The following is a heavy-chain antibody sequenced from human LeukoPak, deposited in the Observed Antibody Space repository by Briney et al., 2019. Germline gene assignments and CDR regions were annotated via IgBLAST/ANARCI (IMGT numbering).Heavy chain of an antibody. CDR2: ISSSSSYI. CDR1: GFTFSSYS. Sequence: PGGSLRLSCAASGFTFSSYSMNWVRQAPGKGLEWVSSISSSSSYIYYADSVKGRFTISRDNAKNSLYLQMNSLRAEDTAVYYCARVMAWSGVDYYYYMDVWGKGTTVTISS. J-gene: IGHJ6*03. D-gene: IGHD3-3*01. V-gene: IGHV3-21*01. CDR3: ARVMAWSGVDYYYYMDV.